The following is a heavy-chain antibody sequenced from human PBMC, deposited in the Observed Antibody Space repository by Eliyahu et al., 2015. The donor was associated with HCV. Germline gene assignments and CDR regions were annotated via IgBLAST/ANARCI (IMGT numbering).Heavy chain of an antibody. D-gene: IGHD6-19*01. CDR2: IESDGSST. CDR3: ASIPVAGVFGGLDN. CDR1: GFKFSTSW. J-gene: IGHJ4*02. Sequence: EVQLVESGGGLVQPGGSLRLSCAASGFKFSTSWMHWVRQAPGEGAVGGSRIESDGSSTSYADSVKGRFTISRDNGNNTLHLQMNSLRVEDTGIYYCASIPVAGVFGGLDNWGQGTLVTVSS. V-gene: IGHV3-74*01.